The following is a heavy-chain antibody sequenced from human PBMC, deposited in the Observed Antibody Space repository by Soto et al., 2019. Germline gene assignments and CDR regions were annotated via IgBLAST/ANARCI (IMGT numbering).Heavy chain of an antibody. CDR2: IWYDGSNK. CDR3: ARMEGSGWGGHRNAFDI. Sequence: QVQLVESGGGVVQPGRSLRLSCAASGFTFSSYGMHWVRQAPGTGLEWVAVIWYDGSNKYYADSMKGRFTISRDNSKNTLYLHMNCLRDEDTAVYYCARMEGSGWGGHRNAFDIWGQGTMVTVSA. J-gene: IGHJ3*02. V-gene: IGHV3-33*01. CDR1: GFTFSSYG. D-gene: IGHD6-19*01.